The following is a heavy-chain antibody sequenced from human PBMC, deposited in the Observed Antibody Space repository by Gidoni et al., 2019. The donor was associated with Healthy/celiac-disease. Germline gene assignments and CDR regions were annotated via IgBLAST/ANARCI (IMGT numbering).Heavy chain of an antibody. CDR1: GFTFSSYA. CDR3: AKYHDFWSGGCDY. Sequence: EVQLLESVGGLVQPGGSLRLSCAASGFTFSSYAMSWVRQAPGKGLEWVSAISGSGGSTYYADSVKGRFTISRDNSKNTRYLQMNSLRAEDTAVYYCAKYHDFWSGGCDYWGQGTLVTVSS. D-gene: IGHD3-3*01. CDR2: ISGSGGST. V-gene: IGHV3-23*01. J-gene: IGHJ4*02.